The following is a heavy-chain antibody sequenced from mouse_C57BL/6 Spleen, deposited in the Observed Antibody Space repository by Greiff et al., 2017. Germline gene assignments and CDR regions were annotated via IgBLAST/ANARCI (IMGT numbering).Heavy chain of an antibody. Sequence: EVQLQQSGAELVKPGASVKLSCTASGFNIKDYYMHWVKQRTEQGLEWIGRIDPEDGETKYAPKFPGKATITANTSSNTAYLQLSSLTSEDTAVYYCATPYDGTEGFAYWGQGTLVTVSA. D-gene: IGHD2-3*01. V-gene: IGHV14-2*01. CDR2: IDPEDGET. J-gene: IGHJ3*01. CDR1: GFNIKDYY. CDR3: ATPYDGTEGFAY.